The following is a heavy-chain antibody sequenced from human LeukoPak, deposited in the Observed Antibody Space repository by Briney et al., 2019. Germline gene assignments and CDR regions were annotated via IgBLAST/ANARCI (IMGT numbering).Heavy chain of an antibody. J-gene: IGHJ4*02. CDR1: GGSISSYY. D-gene: IGHD6-19*01. V-gene: IGHV4-59*01. CDR3: ARDSEQYYFDY. CDR2: IYYSGST. Sequence: SETLSLTCTVSGGSISSYYWSWIRQPPGKGLEWIGYIYYSGSTNYNPSLKSRATISVDTSKNQFSLKLSSVTAADTAVYYCARDSEQYYFDYWGQGTLVTVSS.